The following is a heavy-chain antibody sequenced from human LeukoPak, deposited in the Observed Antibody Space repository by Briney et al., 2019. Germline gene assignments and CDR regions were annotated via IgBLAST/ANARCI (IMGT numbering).Heavy chain of an antibody. CDR1: GFTFSSYA. CDR3: AKDYTGSQVTGAKYCDY. J-gene: IGHJ4*02. V-gene: IGHV3-23*01. Sequence: GGSLRLSCAASGFTFSSYAMSWVRQAPGKGLEWVSTISGSSGSTYYAVSVKGRFTISRDNSKNTLYLQMNRLRAEDTAVYYCAKDYTGSQVTGAKYCDYWGQGTLVTVSS. CDR2: ISGSSGST. D-gene: IGHD1-26*01.